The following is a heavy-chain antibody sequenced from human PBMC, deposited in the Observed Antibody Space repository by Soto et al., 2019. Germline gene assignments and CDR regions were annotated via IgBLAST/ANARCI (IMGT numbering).Heavy chain of an antibody. V-gene: IGHV4-39*01. CDR1: GGSTSSSTYY. CDR2: VYYRGST. Sequence: PSETLSLTCSASGGSTSSSTYYWGWIRQPPGKGLEWIGTVYYRGSTFYNPSLKSRVTVCVDTSKNQFSLRLNSVTAADTAVYYCARQRRHYYDRSGHRDRCGRRTLVTVAS. J-gene: IGHJ5*02. D-gene: IGHD3-22*01. CDR3: ARQRRHYYDRSGHRDR.